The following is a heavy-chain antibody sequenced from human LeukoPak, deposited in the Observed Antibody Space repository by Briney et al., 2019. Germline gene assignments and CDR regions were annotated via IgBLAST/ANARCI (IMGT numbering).Heavy chain of an antibody. J-gene: IGHJ4*02. V-gene: IGHV1-3*01. CDR1: GYTFTSYA. CDR2: INACNGNT. Sequence: ASVKLSCKASGYTFTSYAMHWVRQAPGQRPEWMGWINACNGNTKYSQKFQGRVTITRDTSASTAYMELSSLRSEDTAVYYCARPYYDILTGYYTYYFDYWGQGTLVTVSS. CDR3: ARPYYDILTGYYTYYFDY. D-gene: IGHD3-9*01.